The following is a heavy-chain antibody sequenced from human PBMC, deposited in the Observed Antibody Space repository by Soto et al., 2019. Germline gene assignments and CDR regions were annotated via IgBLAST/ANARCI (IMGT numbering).Heavy chain of an antibody. CDR1: GFTFSTYA. V-gene: IGHV3-23*01. D-gene: IGHD3-10*01. J-gene: IGHJ4*02. Sequence: EVQLLESGGVLVQPGGSLRLSCAASGFTFSTYAMTWVRQAPGKGLEWVSSISGSGGRTYYADSVKGRFTISRDNSKNTLYLQTNSPEAEDTAVYYCAKAGDYHGSESYFPLDYWGQGTLVPVSS. CDR3: AKAGDYHGSESYFPLDY. CDR2: ISGSGGRT.